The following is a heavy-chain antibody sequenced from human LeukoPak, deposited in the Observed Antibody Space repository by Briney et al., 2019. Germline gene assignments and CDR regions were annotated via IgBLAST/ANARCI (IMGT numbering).Heavy chain of an antibody. J-gene: IGHJ6*03. Sequence: PSETLSLTCAVYGGSFSGYYWSWIRQPPGKGLEWIGEINHSGSTNYNPSLKSRVTISVDTSKNQFSLKLSSVTAADTAVYYCARHRRGRHFDWSTTGYYMDVWGKGTTVTVSS. CDR1: GGSFSGYY. D-gene: IGHD3-9*01. CDR3: ARHRRGRHFDWSTTGYYMDV. CDR2: INHSGST. V-gene: IGHV4-34*01.